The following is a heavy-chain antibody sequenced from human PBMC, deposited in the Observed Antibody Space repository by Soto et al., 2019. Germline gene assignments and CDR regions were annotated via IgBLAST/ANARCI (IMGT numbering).Heavy chain of an antibody. CDR2: IYHSGST. CDR1: GGSLGGYQ. J-gene: IGHJ3*02. Sequence: SETLSLTCAVYGGSLGGYQWSWIRQPPGKGLEWIGEIYHSGSTNFNPSLKSRVTISIDTSKNQFSLKLTSVTAADTAVYYCARVPGGYSGYVDAFDIWGQGTMVTVSS. V-gene: IGHV4-34*01. D-gene: IGHD5-12*01. CDR3: ARVPGGYSGYVDAFDI.